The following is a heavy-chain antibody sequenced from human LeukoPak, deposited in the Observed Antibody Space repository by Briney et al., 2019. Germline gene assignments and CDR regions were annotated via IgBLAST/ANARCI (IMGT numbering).Heavy chain of an antibody. CDR1: GGSISSGSYY. CDR3: ARVRYYDFWSGYYTPSYCYYMDV. CDR2: IYYSGST. D-gene: IGHD3-3*01. J-gene: IGHJ6*03. Sequence: PSQTLSLTCTVSGGSISSGSYYWSWIRQPPGKGLEWIGYIYYSGSTNYNPSLKSRVTISVDTSKNQFSLKLSSVTAADTAVYYCARVRYYDFWSGYYTPSYCYYMDVWGKGTTVTVSS. V-gene: IGHV4-61*01.